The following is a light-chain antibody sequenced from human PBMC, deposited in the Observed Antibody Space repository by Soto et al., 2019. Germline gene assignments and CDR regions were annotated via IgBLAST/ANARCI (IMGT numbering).Light chain of an antibody. CDR1: SSDVGSFNY. CDR3: SSYAGINIFVV. CDR2: EVY. Sequence: QSALTQPASVSGSPGQSITISCTATSSDVGSFNYVSWYQQHPGKAPKLIIYEVYKRPSGVPDRFSGFKSGNTASLIVSGLQPEDEADYYCSSYAGINIFVVFGGGTKLTVL. J-gene: IGLJ2*01. V-gene: IGLV2-8*01.